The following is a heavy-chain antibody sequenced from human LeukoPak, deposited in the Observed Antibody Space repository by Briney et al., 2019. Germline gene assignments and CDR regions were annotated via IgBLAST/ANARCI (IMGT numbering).Heavy chain of an antibody. Sequence: PSETLSLTCTVSGGSISSGGYYWSWIRQPPGKGLEWIGYIYYSGSTNYNPSLKSRGTISIDTSKNQFSLKLSSVTAADTAVYYCARGRFGELGGIFFDYWGQGTLVTVSS. D-gene: IGHD3-10*01. J-gene: IGHJ4*02. CDR2: IYYSGST. CDR1: GGSISSGGYY. V-gene: IGHV4-61*08. CDR3: ARGRFGELGGIFFDY.